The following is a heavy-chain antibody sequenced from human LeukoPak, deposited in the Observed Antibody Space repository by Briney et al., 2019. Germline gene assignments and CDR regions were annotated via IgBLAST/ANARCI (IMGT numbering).Heavy chain of an antibody. CDR3: ARDLGYSYGYPPLGY. D-gene: IGHD5-18*01. CDR2: INHSGST. Sequence: SETLSLTCAVYGGSFSGYYWSWIRQPPGKGLEWIGEINHSGSTNYNPSLKSRVTISVDTSKNQFSLKLSSVTAADTAVYYCARDLGYSYGYPPLGYWGQGTLVTVSS. J-gene: IGHJ4*02. CDR1: GGSFSGYY. V-gene: IGHV4-34*01.